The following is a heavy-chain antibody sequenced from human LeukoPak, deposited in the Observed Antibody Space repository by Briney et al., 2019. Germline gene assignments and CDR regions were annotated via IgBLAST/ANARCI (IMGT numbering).Heavy chain of an antibody. CDR3: ARDDGSRRESSWFDP. V-gene: IGHV1-8*01. Sequence: ASVKVSCKASGYTFTNYDINWVRQATGQGLEWMGYMKPNSGNTGYAQKFQGRVTMTRDTSISTAYLELNSLTSEDTAVYYCARDDGSRRESSWFDPWGQGTLVTVSS. CDR2: MKPNSGNT. D-gene: IGHD1-26*01. CDR1: GYTFTNYD. J-gene: IGHJ5*02.